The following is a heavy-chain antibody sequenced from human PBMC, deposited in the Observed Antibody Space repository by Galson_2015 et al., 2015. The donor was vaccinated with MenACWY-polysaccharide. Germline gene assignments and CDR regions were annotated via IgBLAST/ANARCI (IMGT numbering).Heavy chain of an antibody. CDR3: AKVDGPGDFYGLDH. CDR2: ISSSGGST. D-gene: IGHD3-10*01. V-gene: IGHV3-23*01. CDR1: GFSFGSSA. J-gene: IGHJ4*02. Sequence: SLRLSCAASGFSFGSSAMTWVRQAPGTGLEWVSLISSSGGSTYYAESVTGRFTISRDNFKNTLFLQMNSLRAGDTAIYYCAKVDGPGDFYGLDHWGQGTPVLVPS.